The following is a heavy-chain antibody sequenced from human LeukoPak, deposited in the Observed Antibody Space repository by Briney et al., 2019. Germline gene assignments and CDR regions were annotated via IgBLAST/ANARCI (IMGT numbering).Heavy chain of an antibody. CDR2: IYSGGST. CDR1: GFTFSSNY. J-gene: IGHJ4*02. V-gene: IGHV3-53*01. D-gene: IGHD3-10*01. CDR3: ARAGTAASPFDY. Sequence: GGSLRLSCAASGFTFSSNYMSWVRQAPGKGLEWVSVIYSGGSTYYADSVKGRFTISRDNSKNTLYLQMNSLRAEDTAVYYCARAGTAASPFDYWGQGTLVTVSS.